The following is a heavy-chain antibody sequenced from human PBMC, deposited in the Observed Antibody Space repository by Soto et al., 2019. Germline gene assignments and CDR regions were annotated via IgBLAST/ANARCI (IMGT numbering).Heavy chain of an antibody. V-gene: IGHV4-39*01. CDR2: VYFTWSS. Sequence: SETLSLTCRVSGGSVSDGRYYWVWFRQPPGEGLQWIGTVYFTWSSYYNPSLKSRVTISVATSKSPYSLKLSYVTAAATAAYFCARRIDAPPYYGMDVWGQGPTVTVSS. CDR3: ARRIDAPPYYGMDV. J-gene: IGHJ6*02. CDR1: GGSVSDGRYY. D-gene: IGHD3-16*01.